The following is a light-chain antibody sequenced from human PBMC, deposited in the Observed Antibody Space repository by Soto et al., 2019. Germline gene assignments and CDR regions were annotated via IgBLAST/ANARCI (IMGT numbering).Light chain of an antibody. CDR1: STKIGSNT. CDR3: AAWDDSLNGFYV. CDR2: SNN. Sequence: QSVLTQPPSASGIPGQRVTISCSGSSTKIGSNTINWYQQLPGTAPKLLIYSNNQRPSGVPDCFSGSKSGTSASLAISVLQSEDEADYYCAAWDDSLNGFYVFGTGTKVTVL. V-gene: IGLV1-44*01. J-gene: IGLJ1*01.